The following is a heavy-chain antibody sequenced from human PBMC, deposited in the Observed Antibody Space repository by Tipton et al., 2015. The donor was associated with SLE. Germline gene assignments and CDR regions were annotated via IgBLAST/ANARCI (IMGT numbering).Heavy chain of an antibody. CDR2: ISSSGNDI. Sequence: GSLRLSCAASGFTFSNYAMHWVRQAPGKGLEWVSFISSSGNDIYYADSVKGRFTISRDNAENSLYLQMNNLRVEDTAVYYCARDVYGDYYFDYWGQGTPVTVSS. V-gene: IGHV3-21*03. CDR3: ARDVYGDYYFDY. J-gene: IGHJ4*02. CDR1: GFTFSNYA. D-gene: IGHD4-17*01.